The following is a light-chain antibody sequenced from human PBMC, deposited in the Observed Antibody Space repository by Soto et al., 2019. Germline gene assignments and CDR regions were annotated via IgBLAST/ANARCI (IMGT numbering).Light chain of an antibody. V-gene: IGLV1-47*01. CDR3: SAWDESLSGWV. CDR2: RNN. CDR1: SSNIGSRY. J-gene: IGLJ3*02. Sequence: QAVVTQPPSVSGTPGQRVTISCSGSSSNIGSRYVYWYQQLPGTAPKLLIYRNNQWPSGVPDRFSGSKAGTSASLVISGLRSEDEADYYCSAWDESLSGWVFGGGTKLTVL.